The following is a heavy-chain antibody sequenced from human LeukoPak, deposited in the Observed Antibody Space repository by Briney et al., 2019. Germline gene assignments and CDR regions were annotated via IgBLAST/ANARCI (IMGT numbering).Heavy chain of an antibody. CDR3: ARVGYYGSLGY. V-gene: IGHV4-30-2*01. CDR2: IYHSGST. Sequence: SQTLSLTCAVSGGSISSGGYSWSWIRQPPGKGLEWIGYIYHSGSTYYNPSLKSRVTISVDRSKNQFSLKLSSVTAADTAVYYCARVGYYGSLGYWGQGTLVTVSS. CDR1: GGSISSGGYS. D-gene: IGHD3-10*01. J-gene: IGHJ4*02.